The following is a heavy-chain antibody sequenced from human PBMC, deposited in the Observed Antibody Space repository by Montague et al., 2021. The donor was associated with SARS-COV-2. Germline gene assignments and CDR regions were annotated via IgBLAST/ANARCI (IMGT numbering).Heavy chain of an antibody. Sequence: SLRLSCAASGFTFSGYAMHWVRQAPGKGLEWVAVISYDGSNKYYVDSVKGRFTISRDNSKNTLYLQMNSLRAEDTAVYYCARPRGGYSSYFDYWGQGTLVTVSS. V-gene: IGHV3-30*04. J-gene: IGHJ4*02. CDR3: ARPRGGYSSYFDY. CDR1: GFTFSGYA. D-gene: IGHD6-13*01. CDR2: ISYDGSNK.